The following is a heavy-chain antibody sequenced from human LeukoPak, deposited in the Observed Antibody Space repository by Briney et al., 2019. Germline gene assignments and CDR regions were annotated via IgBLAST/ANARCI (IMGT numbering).Heavy chain of an antibody. Sequence: PGGSLRLSCAASGFTFSSYAMSWVRQAPGKGLEWVSAISGSGGRTYYADSVKGRFTISRDNSKNTLYLQMNSLRAEDTAVYYCAKDWGSGWFYFDYWGQGTLVTVSS. D-gene: IGHD6-19*01. CDR3: AKDWGSGWFYFDY. V-gene: IGHV3-23*01. CDR2: ISGSGGRT. CDR1: GFTFSSYA. J-gene: IGHJ4*02.